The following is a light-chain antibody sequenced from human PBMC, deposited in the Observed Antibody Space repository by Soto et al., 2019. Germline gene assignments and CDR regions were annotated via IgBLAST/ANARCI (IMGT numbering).Light chain of an antibody. V-gene: IGLV4-60*02. Sequence: QSVLTQSSSASASLRSSVMLTCTLSSEHNSYIIAWHQQQPGKAPRYLMKLEGSGSYNKGSGVPDRFSGSSSGADRYLTISNLQFEDEADYYCETWDSNTRVFGGGTMLAVL. J-gene: IGLJ3*02. CDR1: SEHNSYI. CDR2: LEGSGSY. CDR3: ETWDSNTRV.